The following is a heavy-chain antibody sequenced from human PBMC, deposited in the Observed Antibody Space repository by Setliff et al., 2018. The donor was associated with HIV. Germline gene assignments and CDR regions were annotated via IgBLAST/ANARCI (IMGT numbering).Heavy chain of an antibody. CDR3: ASPNVGFSGGTCYSGSVFDY. J-gene: IGHJ4*02. CDR2: IIPPVGAA. CDR1: GDTFRNYA. Sequence: SVKVSCKVSGDTFRNYALNWVRQAPGRGLEWMGGIIPPVGAAVYAQNFQGRVTITADESTSTAYMELRTLRSEDTAIYYCASPNVGFSGGTCYSGSVFDYWGQGSPVTVSS. D-gene: IGHD2-15*01. V-gene: IGHV1-69*13.